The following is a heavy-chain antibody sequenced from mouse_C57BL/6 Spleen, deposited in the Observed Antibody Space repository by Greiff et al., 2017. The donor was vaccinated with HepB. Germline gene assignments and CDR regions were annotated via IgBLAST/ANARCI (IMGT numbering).Heavy chain of an antibody. CDR3: TRRGGPKGWYVDV. J-gene: IGHJ1*03. V-gene: IGHV1-15*01. CDR1: GYTFTDYE. Sequence: VQLQQSGAELVRPGASVTLSCKASGYTFTDYEMHWVKQTPVHGLEWIGAIDPETGGTAYNQKFKGKAILTADKSSSTAYMELRSLTSEDSAVYYCTRRGGPKGWYVDVWGTGTTVTVSS. CDR2: IDPETGGT. D-gene: IGHD1-1*02.